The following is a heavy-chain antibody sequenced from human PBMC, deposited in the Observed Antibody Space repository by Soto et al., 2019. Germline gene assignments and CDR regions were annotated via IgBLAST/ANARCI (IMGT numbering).Heavy chain of an antibody. V-gene: IGHV4-31*03. J-gene: IGHJ5*02. D-gene: IGHD3-16*02. CDR2: IYYSGST. CDR3: AGVISYWFDP. CDR1: GGSISSGGYY. Sequence: SETLSLTCTVSGGSISSGGYYWSWIRQHPGKGLEWIGYIYYSGSTYYNPSLKSRVTISVDTSKNQFSLKLSSVTAADTAVYYCAGVISYWFDPWGQGTLVTVSS.